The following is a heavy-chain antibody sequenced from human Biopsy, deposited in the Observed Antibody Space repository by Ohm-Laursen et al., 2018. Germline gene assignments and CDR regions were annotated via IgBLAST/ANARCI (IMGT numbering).Heavy chain of an antibody. Sequence: ASVKVSCKASGYTYPDYYVHWVRQAPGQGLEWMGWIKPNNGDTEYSQRFQGRVTLAWDRSTSTGYMEVSSLRSGDTALYYCATRGGDDFWSGHYSEIYYYYTLDVWGQGTTVTVSS. CDR2: IKPNNGDT. V-gene: IGHV1-2*02. CDR3: ATRGGDDFWSGHYSEIYYYYTLDV. D-gene: IGHD3-3*01. J-gene: IGHJ6*02. CDR1: GYTYPDYY.